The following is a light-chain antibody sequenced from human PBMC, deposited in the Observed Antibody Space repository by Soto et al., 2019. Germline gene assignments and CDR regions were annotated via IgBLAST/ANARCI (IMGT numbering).Light chain of an antibody. V-gene: IGKV3-15*01. CDR3: QQYYNWPPIT. Sequence: IVLTQSPGTLSLSPGARATLSCRASQSVSSSNLAWYQQKPGQAPRLLIYGASTRATGVPDRFSGSGSGTEFTLTISSLQSEDFAVYYCQQYYNWPPITFGQGTRLEIK. J-gene: IGKJ5*01. CDR2: GAS. CDR1: QSVSSSN.